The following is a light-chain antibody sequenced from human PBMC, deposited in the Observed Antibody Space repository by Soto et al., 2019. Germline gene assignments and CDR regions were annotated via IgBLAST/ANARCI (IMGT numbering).Light chain of an antibody. J-gene: IGLJ1*01. CDR1: SGDVGSYHY. V-gene: IGLV2-14*01. CDR3: SSYTSGRDVYV. CDR2: EVS. Sequence: QSVLTQPASVSGSPGQSITISCTGTSGDVGSYHYVSWFQQHPGKAPKLIIFEVSDRPSGVSTRFSGSKSGDTASLTISGLQADDEADYYCSSYTSGRDVYVFGGGTKVT.